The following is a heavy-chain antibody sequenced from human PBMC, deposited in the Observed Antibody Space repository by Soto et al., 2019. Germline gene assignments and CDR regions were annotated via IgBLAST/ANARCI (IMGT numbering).Heavy chain of an antibody. J-gene: IGHJ4*02. D-gene: IGHD2-15*01. V-gene: IGHV1-18*01. CDR3: ARDKRAVVAATGFLDY. Sequence: ASVKVSCKASGYTFTSYGISWVRQAPGQGLEWIGWISAYNGNTNYAQKLQGRVTMTTDTSTSTAYMELRSLRSDDTAVYYCARDKRAVVAATGFLDYWGQGTLVTVSS. CDR1: GYTFTSYG. CDR2: ISAYNGNT.